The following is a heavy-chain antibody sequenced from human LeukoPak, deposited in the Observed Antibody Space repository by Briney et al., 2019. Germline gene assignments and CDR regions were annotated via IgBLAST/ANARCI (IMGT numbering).Heavy chain of an antibody. Sequence: GGSLRLSCAASGFTFSSYAMSWVRQAPGKGREWVSAISSSGGSTSHTDPVKGRFTISRDNPKNTLYLQMNSLRAEDTAVYYGAKDTFTGFDYWGQGTLVTVSS. J-gene: IGHJ4*02. CDR2: ISSSGGST. D-gene: IGHD3-3*02. CDR1: GFTFSSYA. CDR3: AKDTFTGFDY. V-gene: IGHV3-23*01.